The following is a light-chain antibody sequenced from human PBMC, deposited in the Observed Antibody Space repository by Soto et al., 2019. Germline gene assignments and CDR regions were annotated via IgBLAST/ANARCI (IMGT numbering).Light chain of an antibody. V-gene: IGLV2-23*01. CDR3: CSYAGSSTWV. CDR1: SSDVGSYDF. J-gene: IGLJ2*01. Sequence: QSALAQPASVSGSPGQSITISCTGTSSDVGSYDFVSWYQHHPGKAPRLMIYEANKRPSGLSSRFSGSKSGNTASLTISGLQAEDECDYYCCSYAGSSTWVFGGRTKVTFL. CDR2: EAN.